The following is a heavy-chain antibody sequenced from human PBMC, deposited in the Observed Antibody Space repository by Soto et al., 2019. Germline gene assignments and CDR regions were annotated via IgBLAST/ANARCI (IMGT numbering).Heavy chain of an antibody. J-gene: IGHJ5*02. CDR1: GDSISSGGHY. D-gene: IGHD3-10*01. CDR3: ARRSGSGSSYHWLDP. Sequence: QVQLQESGPGLVKPSQTLSLTCTVSGDSISSGGHYWSWIRHHPGKGLEWIGYMYYSGSTYYNPSRKRRVTMLVDTSKYQFALTLSSVTAADTAVYYCARRSGSGSSYHWLDPWGQGTLVTVSS. CDR2: MYYSGST. V-gene: IGHV4-31*03.